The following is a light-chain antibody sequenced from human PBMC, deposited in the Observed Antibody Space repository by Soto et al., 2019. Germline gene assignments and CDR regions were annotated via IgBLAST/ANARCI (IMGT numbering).Light chain of an antibody. V-gene: IGKV3-20*01. J-gene: IGKJ1*01. Sequence: EIVLTQSPGTLSLSPGETATLSCRASQSVIGNFLAWYQQKPGQAPRLLFYGAYTRAAGSPARFSGSGSGTDFTLTISRLEPEDFAFYYWQIYNTSPWTFGQGTRVEVK. CDR2: GAY. CDR3: QIYNTSPWT. CDR1: QSVIGNF.